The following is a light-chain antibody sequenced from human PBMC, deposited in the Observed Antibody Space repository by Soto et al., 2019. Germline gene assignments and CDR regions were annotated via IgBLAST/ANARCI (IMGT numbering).Light chain of an antibody. V-gene: IGKV3-20*01. CDR3: QQYGSSPRT. Sequence: DIVLKQSPATLSLSPGETATLSCRASQSVSSYLAWYQQKPGQAPRLLIYDASSRATGIPDRFSGSGSGTDFTLTISRLEPEDFAVYYCQQYGSSPRTFGQGTRLEI. CDR1: QSVSSY. J-gene: IGKJ5*01. CDR2: DAS.